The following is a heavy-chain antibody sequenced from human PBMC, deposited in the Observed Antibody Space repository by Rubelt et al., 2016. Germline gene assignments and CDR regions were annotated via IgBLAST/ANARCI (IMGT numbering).Heavy chain of an antibody. D-gene: IGHD4-17*01. Sequence: LVESGGGLVQPGGSLRLSCAASGFTFSSYSMNWVRQAPGKGLEWVSYISSSSSTIYYADSVKGRFTISRDNAKNSLYLQMNSLRAEDTAVYYCARPADYGDYVLDFDYWGQGTLVTVSS. CDR3: ARPADYGDYVLDFDY. CDR2: ISSSSSTI. CDR1: GFTFSSYS. J-gene: IGHJ4*02. V-gene: IGHV3-48*04.